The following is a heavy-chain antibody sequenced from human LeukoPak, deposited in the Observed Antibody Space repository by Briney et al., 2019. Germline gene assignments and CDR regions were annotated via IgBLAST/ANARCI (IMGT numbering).Heavy chain of an antibody. CDR2: ISSSSSTI. D-gene: IGHD4-17*01. J-gene: IGHJ4*02. V-gene: IGHV3-48*01. CDR1: GFTFSSYS. Sequence: GGSLRLPCAASGFTFSSYSMNWVRQAPGKGLEGVSYISSSSSTIYYADSVKGRFTISRDNAKNSLYLQMNSLRAEDTAVYYCARERRTVTTDYWGQGTLVTVSS. CDR3: ARERRTVTTDY.